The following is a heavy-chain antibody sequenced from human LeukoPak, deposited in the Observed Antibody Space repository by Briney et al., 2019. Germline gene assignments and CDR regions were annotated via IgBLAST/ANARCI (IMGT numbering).Heavy chain of an antibody. CDR1: GFTFSNYA. D-gene: IGHD6-6*01. V-gene: IGHV3-23*01. CDR2: ISPSGGRT. Sequence: PGASLRLSCAASGFTFSNYAMSWVCHAPGKGLEWVSSISPSGGRTNFADSVKGRFTISRDNSKNTLYLQMKSLRADDTAVYYCATSSSPTYFDYWGQGTLVTVSS. CDR3: ATSSSPTYFDY. J-gene: IGHJ4*02.